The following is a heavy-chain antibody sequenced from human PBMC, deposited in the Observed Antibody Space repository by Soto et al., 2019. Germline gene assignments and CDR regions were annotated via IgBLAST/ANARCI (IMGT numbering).Heavy chain of an antibody. CDR1: GGSTSSGGYY. V-gene: IGHV4-31*03. CDR3: ARSVFP. J-gene: IGHJ5*02. CDR2: IYYIGST. Sequence: QVQLQESGPGLVKPSQTLSLTCTVSGGSTSSGGYYWNWIRQHPGKGLEWIGYIYYIGSTYYNPSLQSRVTISLDTSQNQCSLKVSSVTAADTAVYYCARSVFPWGQGTLVTVSS.